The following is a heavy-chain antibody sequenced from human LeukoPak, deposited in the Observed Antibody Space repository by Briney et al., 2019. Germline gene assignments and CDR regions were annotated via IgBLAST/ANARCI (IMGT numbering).Heavy chain of an antibody. J-gene: IGHJ4*02. CDR3: ATRSVRKGLSYFDY. CDR2: IIPIFGTA. Sequence: GASVKVSCKASGGTFSSYAISWVRQAPGQGLEWMGGIIPIFGTANYAQKFQGRVTITADESTSTAYMELSSLRSEDTAVYYCATRSVRKGLSYFDYWGQGTLSPSPQ. V-gene: IGHV1-69*13. D-gene: IGHD2/OR15-2a*01. CDR1: GGTFSSYA.